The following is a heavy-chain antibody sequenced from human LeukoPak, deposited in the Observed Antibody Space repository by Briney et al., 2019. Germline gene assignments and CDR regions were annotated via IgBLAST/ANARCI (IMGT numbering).Heavy chain of an antibody. CDR2: IRHDGNNK. CDR3: ARARIMITFGGVIAPFDY. Sequence: GGSLRLTCAASGFTFSFYGMHWVRQAPGKGLEWVAFIRHDGNNKYYVDFVKGRFTISRDNSKNTLYLQMNSLRAEETAVYYCARARIMITFGGVIAPFDYWGQGTLVTVSS. CDR1: GFTFSFYG. J-gene: IGHJ4*02. V-gene: IGHV3-30*02. D-gene: IGHD3-16*02.